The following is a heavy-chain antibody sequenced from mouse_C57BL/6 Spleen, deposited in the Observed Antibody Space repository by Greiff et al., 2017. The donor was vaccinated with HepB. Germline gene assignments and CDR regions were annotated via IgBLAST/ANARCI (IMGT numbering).Heavy chain of an antibody. J-gene: IGHJ4*01. CDR3: TRWLLRGYAMDY. CDR1: GFNIKDYY. CDR2: IDPEAGDT. Sequence: EVQLQESGAELVRPGASVKLSCTASGFNIKDYYMHWVKQRPEQGLEWIGRIDPEAGDTEYAPKFQGKATMTADPSSNTASLQSSSLTSEDAAVYYLTRWLLRGYAMDYWGQGTSVTVSS. V-gene: IGHV14-1*01. D-gene: IGHD2-3*01.